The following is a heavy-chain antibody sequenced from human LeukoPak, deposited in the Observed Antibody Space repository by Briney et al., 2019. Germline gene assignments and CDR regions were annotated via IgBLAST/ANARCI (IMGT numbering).Heavy chain of an antibody. V-gene: IGHV3-7*03. J-gene: IGHJ3*01. CDR1: GFTFSGFW. Sequence: GGSLRLSCAVSGFTFSGFWMSWSRQAPGKGLEWVASINSDGSEGYYADVVKGRFTISRDNAKNSLYLQINSLRAEDTAVYYCGRSSYSSSSSVWGQGTMVTVSS. CDR2: INSDGSEG. CDR3: GRSSYSSSSSV. D-gene: IGHD6-6*01.